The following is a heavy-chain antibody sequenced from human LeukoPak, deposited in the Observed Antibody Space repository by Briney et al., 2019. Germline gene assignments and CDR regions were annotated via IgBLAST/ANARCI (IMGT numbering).Heavy chain of an antibody. CDR2: MNPNNGNT. V-gene: IGHV1-8*01. D-gene: IGHD3-10*01. J-gene: IGHJ5*02. CDR1: GFTFTSYD. Sequence: ASVKVSCKASGFTFTSYDINWVRQATGQGLEWMGWMNPNNGNTGYAQKFQGRVTMTRDTSISTAYMELRSLRSEDTAVYYCVRDGEGVAISVNYWFDPWGQGALVTVSS. CDR3: VRDGEGVAISVNYWFDP.